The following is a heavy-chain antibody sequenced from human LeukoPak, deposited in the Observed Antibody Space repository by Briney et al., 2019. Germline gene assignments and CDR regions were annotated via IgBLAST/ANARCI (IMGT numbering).Heavy chain of an antibody. CDR3: ARHYYGSGSEGY. D-gene: IGHD3-10*01. V-gene: IGHV5-10-1*01. J-gene: IGHJ4*02. CDR2: IDPSDSYT. Sequence: SWIRQPPGKGLEWMGRIDPSDSYTNYSPSFQGHVTISADKSISTAYLQWSSLKASDTAMYYCARHYYGSGSEGYWGQGTLVTVSS.